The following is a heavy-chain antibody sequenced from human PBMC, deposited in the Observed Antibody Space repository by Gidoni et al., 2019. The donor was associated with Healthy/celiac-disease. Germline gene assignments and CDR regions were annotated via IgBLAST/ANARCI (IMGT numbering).Heavy chain of an antibody. CDR3: ARVACGGDCYSNYYYYYYMDV. J-gene: IGHJ6*03. V-gene: IGHV1-69*01. CDR1: GGTFSSYA. Sequence: QVQLVQSGAEVQKPGSSVKVSCKASGGTFSSYAISWGRQAPGQGLEWMGGIIPIFGTANYAQKFQGRVTITADESTSTAYMELSSLRSEDTAVYYCARVACGGDCYSNYYYYYYMDVWGKGTTVTVSS. CDR2: IIPIFGTA. D-gene: IGHD2-21*01.